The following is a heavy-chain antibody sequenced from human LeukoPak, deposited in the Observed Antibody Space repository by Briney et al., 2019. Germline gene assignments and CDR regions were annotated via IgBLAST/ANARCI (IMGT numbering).Heavy chain of an antibody. D-gene: IGHD2-15*01. CDR3: ARVDGSCSGGSCPSGNWFDP. CDR1: GDSISSYY. V-gene: IGHV4-4*07. Sequence: SETLSLTCTVSGDSISSYYWSWIRQPAGKGLEWIGRFHTRGSTNYNPSLKSRVIISVDTSKNQFSLKLNSVTAADTAVYYCARVDGSCSGGSCPSGNWFDPWGQGTLVTVSS. CDR2: FHTRGST. J-gene: IGHJ5*02.